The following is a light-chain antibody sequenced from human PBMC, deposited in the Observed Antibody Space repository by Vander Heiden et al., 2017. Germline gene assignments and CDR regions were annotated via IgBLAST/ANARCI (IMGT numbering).Light chain of an antibody. CDR2: TNN. Sequence: QTVLTQPPSASGTTGQRVTISSTVRRSIIRSNYVYWYQQLPGTAPKHLIYTNNQRPSGVPDRFSGSKSGTSASLAISGLQSEDEADYYCAAWDDSLNEWVFGGGTKLTVL. CDR1: RSIIRSNY. CDR3: AAWDDSLNEWV. J-gene: IGLJ3*02. V-gene: IGLV1-44*01.